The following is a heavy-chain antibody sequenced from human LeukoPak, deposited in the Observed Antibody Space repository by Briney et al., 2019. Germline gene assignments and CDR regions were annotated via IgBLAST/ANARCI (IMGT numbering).Heavy chain of an antibody. Sequence: SETLSLTCTVSGGSISSYYWSWIRQPPGKGLEWIGYIYYSGSTNYNPSLKSRATISVDTSKNQFSLKLSSVTAADTAVYYCARAPSGATLPPYYYYYMDVWGKGTTVTVSS. D-gene: IGHD1-26*01. J-gene: IGHJ6*03. CDR2: IYYSGST. V-gene: IGHV4-59*01. CDR3: ARAPSGATLPPYYYYYMDV. CDR1: GGSISSYY.